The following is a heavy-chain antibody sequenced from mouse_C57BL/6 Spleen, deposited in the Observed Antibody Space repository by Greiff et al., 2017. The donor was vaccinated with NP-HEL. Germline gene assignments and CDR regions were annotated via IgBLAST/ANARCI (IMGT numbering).Heavy chain of an antibody. J-gene: IGHJ4*01. Sequence: VQLQQPGAELVRPGSSVKLSCKASGYTFTSYWMHWVKQRPIQGLEWIGNIDPSDSETHYIQKFKDKATLTVDKSSSTAYMQLSSLTSEDSAVYYCALIYYDYNAMDYWGQGTSVTVSS. D-gene: IGHD2-1*01. CDR1: GYTFTSYW. V-gene: IGHV1-52*01. CDR3: ALIYYDYNAMDY. CDR2: IDPSDSET.